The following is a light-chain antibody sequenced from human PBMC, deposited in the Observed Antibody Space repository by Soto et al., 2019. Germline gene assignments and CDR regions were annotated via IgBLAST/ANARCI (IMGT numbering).Light chain of an antibody. J-gene: IGKJ1*01. CDR3: QQSNNWWT. Sequence: EIVMTQSPATLSVSPGERATLSCRASQSVSSNLAWYQKKPGQAPRLLIYGASTRATGIPTRFSGSGSGTEFTLTISSLQSEDFAVYYCQQSNNWWTFGQGTRVEIK. CDR1: QSVSSN. V-gene: IGKV3-15*01. CDR2: GAS.